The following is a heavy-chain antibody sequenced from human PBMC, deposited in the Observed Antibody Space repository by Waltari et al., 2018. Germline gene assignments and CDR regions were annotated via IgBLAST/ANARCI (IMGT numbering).Heavy chain of an antibody. CDR3: ARSGYYDSSGYYWWFDP. CDR1: GGSISSYY. J-gene: IGHJ5*02. V-gene: IGHV4-59*05. D-gene: IGHD3-22*01. Sequence: QVQLQESGPGLVKPSETLSLTCTVSGGSISSYYWRWLRQPPGKGLEWIGSIYYSGSTYYNPSLKSRVTISVDTSKNQFYLKLNSVTAADTAVHYCARSGYYDSSGYYWWFDPWGQGTLVTVSS. CDR2: IYYSGST.